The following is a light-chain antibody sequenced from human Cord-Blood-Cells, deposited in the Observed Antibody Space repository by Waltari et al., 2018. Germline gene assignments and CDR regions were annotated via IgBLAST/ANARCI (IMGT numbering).Light chain of an antibody. J-gene: IGLJ3*02. Sequence: QSALPQPASVSGSPGQSITLSCTGTSSDVGSFNLVSWYQQHPGNAPKLMIYEGSNRPSGVSNRISGSKSGNTASLTISGLQAEDEADYYCCSYAGSSTWVFGGGTKLTVL. CDR3: CSYAGSSTWV. V-gene: IGLV2-23*01. CDR1: SSDVGSFNL. CDR2: EGS.